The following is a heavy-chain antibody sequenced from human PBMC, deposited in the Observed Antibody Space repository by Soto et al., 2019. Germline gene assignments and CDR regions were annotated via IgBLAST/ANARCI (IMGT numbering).Heavy chain of an antibody. CDR1: GYTFTSYG. CDR2: ISPLKGRT. D-gene: IGHD4-17*01. V-gene: IGHV1-18*04. Sequence: QVQLVQSGPDLKRPGASMKVSCKASGYTFTSYGIIWVRQAPGQGLEWMAWISPLKGRTQYSQKAQGRVTLSTDTSSSAAYREMTTLRVDDTAVYYCAMDYGDRPEYFKHWGQGTLVTVS. CDR3: AMDYGDRPEYFKH. J-gene: IGHJ1*01.